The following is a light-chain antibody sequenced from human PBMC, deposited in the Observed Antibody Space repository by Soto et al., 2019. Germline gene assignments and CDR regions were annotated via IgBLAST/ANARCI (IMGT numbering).Light chain of an antibody. CDR3: QQYERYSYT. CDR2: AAS. V-gene: IGKV1-5*03. Sequence: DIQMTQSPSTLSASLGDRVTITCRTSQTITGSLAWYQQKPGKAPKLLVFAASALESEVPSRFSGGGSGTEFTLTISSLQPDDFATYYCQQYERYSYTFGQGTKLEIK. CDR1: QTITGS. J-gene: IGKJ2*01.